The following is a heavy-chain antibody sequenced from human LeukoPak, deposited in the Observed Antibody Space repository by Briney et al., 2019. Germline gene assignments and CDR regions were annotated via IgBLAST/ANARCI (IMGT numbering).Heavy chain of an antibody. J-gene: IGHJ4*02. V-gene: IGHV5-51*01. Sequence: GASLMIFCKGSGYSFTSYWIGRWLQMPGESVEELVRIFNGDCDTRYSPSFQGHVTISADKSINTAYLQWSSLKASDTAMYYCARLLYGAYGPHFDYWGQGTLVTVSS. CDR2: IFNGDCDT. CDR1: GYSFTSYW. D-gene: IGHD4-17*01. CDR3: ARLLYGAYGPHFDY.